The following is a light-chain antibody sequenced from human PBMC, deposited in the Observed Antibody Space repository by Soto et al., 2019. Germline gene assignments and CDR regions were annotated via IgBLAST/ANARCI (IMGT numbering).Light chain of an antibody. V-gene: IGKV3-15*01. J-gene: IGKJ1*01. CDR3: QQYNTWPGWT. Sequence: EVVMTQSPAALSVSPGERATLSCRASQSINSNLAWYQQKPGQAPRLLVYGASTMATGIPARFSRTGSGTEFTLTISSLQSEDFAVYYCQQYNTWPGWTFGQGTKVEIK. CDR1: QSINSN. CDR2: GAS.